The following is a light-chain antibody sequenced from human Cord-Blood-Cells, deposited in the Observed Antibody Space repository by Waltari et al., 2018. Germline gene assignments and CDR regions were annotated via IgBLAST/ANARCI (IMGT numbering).Light chain of an antibody. CDR2: KDS. V-gene: IGLV3-25*03. CDR3: QSADSSGTYGV. CDR1: ALPKQY. Sequence: SYELTQPPSVSVSPGQTARITCSGDALPKQYAYWYQQKPGQAPVLLIYKDSERPSGIPERFACTSSGTTVTLTISGDQAEDEADYYCQSADSSGTYGVFGTGTKVTVL. J-gene: IGLJ1*01.